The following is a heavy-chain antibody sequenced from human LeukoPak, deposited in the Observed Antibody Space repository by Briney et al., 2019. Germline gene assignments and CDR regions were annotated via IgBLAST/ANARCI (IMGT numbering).Heavy chain of an antibody. J-gene: IGHJ4*02. CDR3: ARVSHHYYGSGSFDY. CDR1: GFTFSSYA. Sequence: GGSLRLSCAASGFTFSSYAMSWVRQAPGKGLEWVSYISSSGSTIYYADSVKGRFTISRDNAKNSLYLQMNSLRAEDTAVYYCARVSHHYYGSGSFDYWGQGTLVTVSS. CDR2: ISSSGSTI. V-gene: IGHV3-48*03. D-gene: IGHD3-10*01.